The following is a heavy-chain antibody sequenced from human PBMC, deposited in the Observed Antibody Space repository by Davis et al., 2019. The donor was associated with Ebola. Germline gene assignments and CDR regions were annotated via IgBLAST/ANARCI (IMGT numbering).Heavy chain of an antibody. CDR3: ARARFGSGSFDY. J-gene: IGHJ4*02. D-gene: IGHD3-10*01. CDR2: ISSSSSYI. Sequence: PGGSLRLSCAASGFTFSRYSMNWVRQAPGKGLEWVSSISSSSSYIYYADSVKGRFTISRENAKNSLYLQMNSLRARDTAVYYCARARFGSGSFDYWGQGTLVTVSS. CDR1: GFTFSRYS. V-gene: IGHV3-21*01.